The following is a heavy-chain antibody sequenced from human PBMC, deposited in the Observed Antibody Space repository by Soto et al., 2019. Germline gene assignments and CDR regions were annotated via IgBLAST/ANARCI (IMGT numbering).Heavy chain of an antibody. CDR3: ARDSTWIPYYHYGMDV. J-gene: IGHJ6*02. CDR1: GFSVSSKY. Sequence: EVQLVESGGGLIQPGGSLRLSCAASGFSVSSKYMSWVRQAPGKGLEWVSVIYSGGNTHYADSVKGRFTISRDNSKNTLHLQMNSLRAEDTAVYYCARDSTWIPYYHYGMDVWGQGTTVTVSS. D-gene: IGHD5-18*01. V-gene: IGHV3-53*01. CDR2: IYSGGNT.